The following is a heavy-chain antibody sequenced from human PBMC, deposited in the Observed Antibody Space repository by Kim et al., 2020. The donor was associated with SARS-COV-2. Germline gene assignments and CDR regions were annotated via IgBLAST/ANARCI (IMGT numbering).Heavy chain of an antibody. CDR2: ISYDGSNK. D-gene: IGHD3-10*01. V-gene: IGHV3-30*18. CDR3: AKDIITMVRGVNYYYYGMDV. Sequence: GGSLRLSCAASGFTFSSYGMHWVRQAPGKGLEWVAVISYDGSNKYYADSVKGRFTISRDNSKNTLYLQMNSLRAEDTAVYYCAKDIITMVRGVNYYYYGMDVWGQGTTVTVSS. CDR1: GFTFSSYG. J-gene: IGHJ6*02.